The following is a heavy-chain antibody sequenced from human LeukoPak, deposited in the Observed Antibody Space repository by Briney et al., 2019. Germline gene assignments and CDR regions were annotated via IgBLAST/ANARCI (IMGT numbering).Heavy chain of an antibody. CDR3: ATGFQGPFQH. V-gene: IGHV1-24*01. J-gene: IGHJ1*01. CDR2: FDPEDGET. CDR1: GYTFTSYD. Sequence: RASVKVSCKASGYTFTSYDINWVRQAPGKGLEWMGGFDPEDGETIYAQKFRGRVTMTEDTSTDTAYMELSSLRSEDTAVYYCATGFQGPFQHWGQGTLVTVSS.